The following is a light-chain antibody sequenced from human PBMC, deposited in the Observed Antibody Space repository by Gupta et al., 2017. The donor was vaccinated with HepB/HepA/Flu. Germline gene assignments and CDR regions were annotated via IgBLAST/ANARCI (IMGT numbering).Light chain of an antibody. CDR3: QKHRSWPPGS. CDR2: EAS. J-gene: IGKJ2*04. Sequence: VLTQSPATLSLSPGERATLSCRASQSVSNYLAWYQQKRGQAPRLLIYEASNRATGIPARFGGSGSGKDLTLIISRREPEDFAVYYGQKHRSWPPGSFGQATKLQIK. V-gene: IGKV3-11*01. CDR1: QSVSNY.